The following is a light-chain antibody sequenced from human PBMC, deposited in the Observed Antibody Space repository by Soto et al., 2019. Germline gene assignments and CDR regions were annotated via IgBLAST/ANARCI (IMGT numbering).Light chain of an antibody. CDR2: DNN. Sequence: QSVLTQPPSVSAAPGQRVTISCSGSSSNIGKNYVSWYKRLPGTTPKLLIYDNNERSSGILDRFSGSKSGTSATLGIAGRHACDDADYYCGTWYTRLSAVVFGGGTKLTVL. V-gene: IGLV1-51*01. CDR1: SSNIGKNY. J-gene: IGLJ2*01. CDR3: GTWYTRLSAVV.